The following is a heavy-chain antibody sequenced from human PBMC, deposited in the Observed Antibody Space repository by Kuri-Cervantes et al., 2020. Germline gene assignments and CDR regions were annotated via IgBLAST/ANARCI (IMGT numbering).Heavy chain of an antibody. CDR1: AFTFSSYS. V-gene: IGHV3-48*02. CDR3: ARARVRDDYGDYPDFQH. Sequence: GGSLRLSCAASAFTFSSYSMNWVRQAPGKGLEWVSYISSSGNTIYYADSVKDRFVISRDNAEKSLYLQMSSLRDDDTAVYYCARARVRDDYGDYPDFQHWGQGTLVTVSS. J-gene: IGHJ1*01. D-gene: IGHD4-17*01. CDR2: ISSSGNTI.